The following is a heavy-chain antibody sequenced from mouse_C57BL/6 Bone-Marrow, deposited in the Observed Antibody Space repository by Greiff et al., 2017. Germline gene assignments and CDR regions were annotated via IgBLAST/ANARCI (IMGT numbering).Heavy chain of an antibody. CDR2: ISSGSSTI. J-gene: IGHJ4*01. CDR1: GFTFSDYG. D-gene: IGHD1-1*01. Sequence: EVMLVESGGGLVKPGGSLKLSCAASGFTFSDYGMHWVRQAPEKGLEWVAYISSGSSTIYYADTVKGRFTISRDNAKNTLFLQMTSLRSEDTAMYYCASVVAERYYAMDYWGQGTSVTVSS. CDR3: ASVVAERYYAMDY. V-gene: IGHV5-17*01.